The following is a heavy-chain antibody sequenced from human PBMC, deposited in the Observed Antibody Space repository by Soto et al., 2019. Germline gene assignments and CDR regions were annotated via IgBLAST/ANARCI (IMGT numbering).Heavy chain of an antibody. CDR2: IYYSGST. CDR1: GGSISSSSYY. J-gene: IGHJ4*02. D-gene: IGHD3-22*01. Sequence: TETLSLTCTVSGGSISSSSYYWGWIRQPPGKGLEWIGSIYYSGSTYYNPSLKSRVTISVDTSKNQFSLKLSSVTAADTAVYYCARGIYDSSGYYTRVFDYWGPGTLVTVSS. V-gene: IGHV4-39*07. CDR3: ARGIYDSSGYYTRVFDY.